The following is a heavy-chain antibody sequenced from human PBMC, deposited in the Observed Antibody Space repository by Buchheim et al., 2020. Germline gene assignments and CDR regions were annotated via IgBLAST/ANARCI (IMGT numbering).Heavy chain of an antibody. D-gene: IGHD2-2*03. V-gene: IGHV1-8*01. Sequence: QVQLVQSGAEVKKPGASVKVSCKASGYTFTSYDINWVRQATGQGLEWMGWMNPNSGNTGYAQKFQGRVTMTRNTSISTAYMELSSLRSEDTAVYYCARGVDIVVVPAATYYYYGMDVWGQGTT. CDR1: GYTFTSYD. J-gene: IGHJ6*02. CDR3: ARGVDIVVVPAATYYYYGMDV. CDR2: MNPNSGNT.